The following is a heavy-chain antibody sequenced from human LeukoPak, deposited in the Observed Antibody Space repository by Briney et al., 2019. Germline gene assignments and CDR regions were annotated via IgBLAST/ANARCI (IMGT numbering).Heavy chain of an antibody. CDR3: AREASSGYYSPPHFDY. Sequence: GGSLRLSCAASGFTFSSYSMNWVRQAPGKGLEWVSSISSSSSYIYYADSVKGRFTISRDNAKNSLYLQINSLRAEDTAVYYCAREASSGYYSPPHFDYWGQGTLVTVSS. D-gene: IGHD3-22*01. CDR2: ISSSSSYI. CDR1: GFTFSSYS. V-gene: IGHV3-21*01. J-gene: IGHJ4*02.